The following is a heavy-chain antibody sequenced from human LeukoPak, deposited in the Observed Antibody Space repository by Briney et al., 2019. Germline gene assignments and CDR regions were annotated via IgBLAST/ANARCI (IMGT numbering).Heavy chain of an antibody. J-gene: IGHJ4*02. CDR1: GGSISSYY. CDR3: ARAPTPGSGYDHDY. D-gene: IGHD5-12*01. V-gene: IGHV4-59*01. CDR2: IYYSGST. Sequence: TSETLSLTCTVSGGSISSYYWSWIRQPPGKGLEWIGYIYYSGSTNYNPSLKSRVTISVDTSKNQFSLKLSSVTAADTAVYCCARAPTPGSGYDHDYWGQGTLVTVSS.